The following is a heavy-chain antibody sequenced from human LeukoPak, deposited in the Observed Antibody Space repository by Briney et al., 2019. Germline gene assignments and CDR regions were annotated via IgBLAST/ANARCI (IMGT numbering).Heavy chain of an antibody. Sequence: SETLSLTSTVSGGSISSYYWSWIRQPPGKGLEWIGYIYYSGSTNYNPSLKSRVTISVDTSKNQFSLKLSSVTAADTAVYYCARHPVVVVITTRMAFDIWGQGTMVTVSS. CDR3: ARHPVVVVITTRMAFDI. CDR1: GGSISSYY. CDR2: IYYSGST. D-gene: IGHD3-22*01. V-gene: IGHV4-59*08. J-gene: IGHJ3*02.